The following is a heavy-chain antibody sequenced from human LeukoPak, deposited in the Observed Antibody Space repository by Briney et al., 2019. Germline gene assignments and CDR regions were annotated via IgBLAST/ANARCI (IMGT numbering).Heavy chain of an antibody. CDR2: ISGSGSGT. CDR1: GFTFSNYA. D-gene: IGHD4-23*01. V-gene: IGHV3-23*01. CDR3: ARGRPHGNDY. Sequence: GGSLRLSCAASGFTFSNYAMSWVRQAPGKGLEWVSAISGSGSGTHYADSVKGRFSISRDNAKNTLYLQMNSLRVEDTAVYYCARGRPHGNDYWGQGTLVTVSS. J-gene: IGHJ4*02.